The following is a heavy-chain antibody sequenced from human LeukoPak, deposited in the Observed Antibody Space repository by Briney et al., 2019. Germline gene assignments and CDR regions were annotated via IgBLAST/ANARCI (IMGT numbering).Heavy chain of an antibody. Sequence: SETLSLTCAVYGGSFSGYYWSWIRQPPGKGLEWIGEINHSGSTNYNPSLKSRVTISVDTSKNQFSLKLSSVTAADTAVYYCARGRECSSSPPYFDYWGQGTLVTVSS. D-gene: IGHD6-6*01. CDR1: GGSFSGYY. J-gene: IGHJ4*02. CDR3: ARGRECSSSPPYFDY. CDR2: INHSGST. V-gene: IGHV4-34*01.